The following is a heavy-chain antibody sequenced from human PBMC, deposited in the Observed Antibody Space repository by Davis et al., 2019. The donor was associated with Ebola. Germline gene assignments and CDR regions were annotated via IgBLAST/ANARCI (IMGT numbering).Heavy chain of an antibody. CDR3: ARDSTTIFGVVIRANYGMDV. Sequence: MPSETLSLTCTVSGGSVSSGSYYWSWIRQPPGKGLEWIGYIYYSGSTNYNPSLKSRVTISVDTSKNQFSLKLSSVTAADTAVYYCARDSTTIFGVVIRANYGMDVWGQGTTVTVSS. J-gene: IGHJ6*02. CDR2: IYYSGST. CDR1: GGSVSSGSYY. V-gene: IGHV4-61*01. D-gene: IGHD3-3*01.